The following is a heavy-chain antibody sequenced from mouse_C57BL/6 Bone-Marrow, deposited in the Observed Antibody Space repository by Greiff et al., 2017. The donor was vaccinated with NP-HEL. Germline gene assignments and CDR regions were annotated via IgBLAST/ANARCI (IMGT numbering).Heavy chain of an antibody. CDR2: IHPNSGST. Sequence: QVQLQQPGAELVKPGASVKLPCKASGYTFTSYWMHWVKQRPGQGLEWIGMIHPNSGSTNYNEKFKSKATLTVDKSSSTAYMQLSSLTSEDSAVYYCARELGWLRTWYFDVWGTGTTVTVSS. CDR3: ARELGWLRTWYFDV. V-gene: IGHV1-64*01. D-gene: IGHD2-3*01. J-gene: IGHJ1*03. CDR1: GYTFTSYW.